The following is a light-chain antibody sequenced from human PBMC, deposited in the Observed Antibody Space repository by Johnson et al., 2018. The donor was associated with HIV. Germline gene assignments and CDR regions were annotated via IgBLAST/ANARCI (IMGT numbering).Light chain of an antibody. J-gene: IGLJ1*01. CDR2: DNS. CDR1: RSNIGDNF. V-gene: IGLV1-51*01. CDR3: GTWDSSLSAYV. Sequence: QAVLTQPPSVSAAPGQKVTISCSGNRSNIGDNFVSWYQHLPGTAPKLLVYDNSKRPSGIPDRFSATKSGTSATLGITGLQTGDEADYYCGTWDSSLSAYVFVTGTTITVL.